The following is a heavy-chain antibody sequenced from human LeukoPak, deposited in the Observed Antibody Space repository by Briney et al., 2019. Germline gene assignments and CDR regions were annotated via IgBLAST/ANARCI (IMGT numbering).Heavy chain of an antibody. CDR3: ASWGIAAAGRNYYFDY. CDR1: GGTFSSYA. J-gene: IGHJ4*02. V-gene: IGHV1-69*13. Sequence: SVKVSCKASGGTFSSYAISWVRQAPGQGLEWMGGIIPIFGTANYAQKFQGRVTITADESTSTAYMELSSLRSEDTAVYYCASWGIAAAGRNYYFDYWGQGTLVTVSS. CDR2: IIPIFGTA. D-gene: IGHD6-13*01.